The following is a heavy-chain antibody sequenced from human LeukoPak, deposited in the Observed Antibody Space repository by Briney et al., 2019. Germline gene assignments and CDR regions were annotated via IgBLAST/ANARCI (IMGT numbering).Heavy chain of an antibody. CDR3: ARDGGFLDAFGFGDI. Sequence: KPSETLSLTCTVPGGSISSYYWSWIRQPAGKGLEWIGRIYSSGSTNHNPSLKSRVTMSVDTSQNQFSLRLSSVTAADTAVYYCARDGGFLDAFGFGDIWGQGTMVTVSS. J-gene: IGHJ3*02. V-gene: IGHV4-4*07. D-gene: IGHD3/OR15-3a*01. CDR1: GGSISSYY. CDR2: IYSSGST.